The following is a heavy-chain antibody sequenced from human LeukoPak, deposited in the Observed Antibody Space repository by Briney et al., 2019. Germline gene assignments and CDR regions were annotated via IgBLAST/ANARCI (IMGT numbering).Heavy chain of an antibody. D-gene: IGHD6-6*01. J-gene: IGHJ4*02. CDR2: IYYNGST. CDR1: GGSISSGGYY. Sequence: PSETLSLTCTVSGGSISSGGYYWSWIRQHPGKGLEWIGYIYYNGSTYYNPSLKSRVTISVDTPKNQFSLKLSSVTAADTAVYYCARASIAARPDFDYWGQGTLVTVSS. CDR3: ARASIAARPDFDY. V-gene: IGHV4-31*03.